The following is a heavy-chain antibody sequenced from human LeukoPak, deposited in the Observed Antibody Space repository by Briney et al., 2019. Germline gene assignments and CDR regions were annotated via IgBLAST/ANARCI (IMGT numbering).Heavy chain of an antibody. CDR3: AKGGLQYFDS. CDR2: ISGSAGSTGVT. CDR1: GFTFSTYA. J-gene: IGHJ4*02. V-gene: IGHV3-23*01. Sequence: TGGSLRLSCAASGFTFSTYAMSWVRQAPGKGLEWVSTISGSAGSTGVTFYADSVKGRFIISRDNSKNTMYLQMNSLRGVDTAVYYCAKGGLQYFDSRGQGTLVTVSS. D-gene: IGHD3-9*01.